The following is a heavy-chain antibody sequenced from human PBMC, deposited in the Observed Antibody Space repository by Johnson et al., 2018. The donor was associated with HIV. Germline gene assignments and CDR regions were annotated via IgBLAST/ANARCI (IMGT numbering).Heavy chain of an antibody. CDR1: GFTFSDYW. D-gene: IGHD6-19*01. J-gene: IGHJ3*01. V-gene: IGHV3-7*01. CDR3: VRWGSGWSAFDV. Sequence: VQLVESGGGLVQPGGSLILSCAASGFTFSDYWMSWVRQAPGKGLEWVANIKEDGSERYYVDSVKGRFIISRDNAKNSLYLQMNSLSPEDRAVYYCVRWGSGWSAFDVWGQGTMVTVSS. CDR2: IKEDGSER.